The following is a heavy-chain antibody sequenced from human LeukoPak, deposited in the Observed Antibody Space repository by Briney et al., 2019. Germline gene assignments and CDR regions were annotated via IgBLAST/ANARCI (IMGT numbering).Heavy chain of an antibody. V-gene: IGHV4-39*01. D-gene: IGHD3-16*02. Sequence: SETLSLTCTVSGGSISDSIHSWVWIRQPPGKGLEWIGSIYSSGTTYYNPSLKTRATVFVDTSKNQFSLKLRSVTAAGTAVYYCARYRYDPNWFDPWGQGTLVTVSS. CDR1: GGSISDSIHS. J-gene: IGHJ5*02. CDR3: ARYRYDPNWFDP. CDR2: IYSSGTT.